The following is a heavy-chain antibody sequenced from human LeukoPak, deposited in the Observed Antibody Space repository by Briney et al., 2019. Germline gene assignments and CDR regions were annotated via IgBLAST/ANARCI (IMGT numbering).Heavy chain of an antibody. CDR2: ISAYNGNT. CDR1: GYTFTSYG. V-gene: IGHV1-18*01. CDR3: ARAYYDILTGYSRQYYSDY. D-gene: IGHD3-9*01. J-gene: IGHJ4*02. Sequence: ASVKVSCKASGYTFTSYGISWVRQAPGQGLEWMGWISAYNGNTNYAQKLQGRVTMTTDTSTSTAYMELRSLRSDDTAVYYCARAYYDILTGYSRQYYSDYWGQGTLVTVSS.